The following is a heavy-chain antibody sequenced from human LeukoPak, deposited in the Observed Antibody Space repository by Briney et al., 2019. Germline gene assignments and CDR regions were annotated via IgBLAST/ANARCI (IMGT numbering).Heavy chain of an antibody. CDR1: GYSFTSYW. V-gene: IGHV5-51*01. CDR3: ARLSGYCSSTSCYRLNWFDP. D-gene: IGHD2-2*01. CDR2: ICPGDSDT. Sequence: GESLQISCKGSGYSFTSYWIGWVRQMPGKGLEWMGIICPGDSDTRYSPSFQGQVTISADKSISTAYLQWSSLKASDTAMYYCARLSGYCSSTSCYRLNWFDPWGQGTLVTVSS. J-gene: IGHJ5*02.